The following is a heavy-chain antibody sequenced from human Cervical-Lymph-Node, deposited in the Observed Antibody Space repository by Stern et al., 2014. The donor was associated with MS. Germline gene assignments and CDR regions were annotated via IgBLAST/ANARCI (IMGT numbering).Heavy chain of an antibody. CDR2: VGNDGSKD. D-gene: IGHD2/OR15-2a*01. J-gene: IGHJ3*02. Sequence: VQLVESGGGVVQPGRSLRLSCVASGLTFSTSVMNWVRQAPGKGLAWLAVVGNDGSKDHFTDSVKGRFSTSRDTAKNTLHLQMSSLRAEDTSVYFCATSTASDAFDIWGQGTLVTVSS. CDR1: GLTFSTSV. V-gene: IGHV3-33*01. CDR3: ATSTASDAFDI.